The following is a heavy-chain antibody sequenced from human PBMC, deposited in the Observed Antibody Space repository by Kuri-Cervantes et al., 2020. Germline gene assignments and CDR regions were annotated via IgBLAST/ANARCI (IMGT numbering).Heavy chain of an antibody. CDR3: AREATGWLPDY. CDR1: GYTFSSYY. D-gene: IGHD5-24*01. CDR2: INPSGGST. J-gene: IGHJ4*02. V-gene: IGHV1-46*01. Sequence: ASVKVSCKASGYTFSSYYMHWVRQAPGQGLEWMGIINPSGGSTSYAQKFQGRVTMTRDTPTSTVYMELSSLRSDDTAVYYCAREATGWLPDYWGQGTLVTVSS.